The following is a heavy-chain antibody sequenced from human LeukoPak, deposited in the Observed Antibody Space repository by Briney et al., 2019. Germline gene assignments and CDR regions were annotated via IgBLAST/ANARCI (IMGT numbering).Heavy chain of an antibody. D-gene: IGHD3-10*01. J-gene: IGHJ4*02. CDR2: IYYSGST. CDR3: ARDRLGYYGSGSYYSFDY. V-gene: IGHV4-59*01. CDR1: GGSIRSYY. Sequence: AETLSLTCTVSGGSIRSYYWSWIRQPPGKGLEWIGYIYYSGSTNYNPSLKRRVTISVDTSKNQFSLKLSAVTAADTAVYYCARDRLGYYGSGSYYSFDYWGQGTLVTVSS.